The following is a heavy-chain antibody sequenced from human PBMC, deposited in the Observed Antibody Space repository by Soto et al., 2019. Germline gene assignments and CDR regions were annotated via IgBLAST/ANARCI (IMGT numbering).Heavy chain of an antibody. CDR1: GGTFSSYA. CDR3: ARYSYGSGDDYYYGMDV. J-gene: IGHJ6*02. CDR2: VIPIFGTA. Sequence: QVQLVQSGAEVTKPGSSVTVSCKASGGTFSSYAISWVRQAPGQGLEWMGGVIPIFGTANYAQKVQGRVTITADESTSTADMELSSLGAEDTAVYYCARYSYGSGDDYYYGMDVWGQGSRVTVCS. D-gene: IGHD3-10*01. V-gene: IGHV1-69*01.